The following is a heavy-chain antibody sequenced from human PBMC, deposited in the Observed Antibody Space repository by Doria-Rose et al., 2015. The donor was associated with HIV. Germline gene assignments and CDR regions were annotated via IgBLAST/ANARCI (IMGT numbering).Heavy chain of an antibody. CDR2: IIPILDIV. CDR3: ASQWERSSFDY. D-gene: IGHD1-26*01. CDR1: RGTISSYT. Sequence: PRSSVKVSCKASRGTISSYTISWVRQAPGQGLEWMGRIIPILDIVNYALRFQGRVTITADESTSTAYMELSSLRSEDTAIYYCASQWERSSFDYWCHGTLVTVSS. J-gene: IGHJ4*01. V-gene: IGHV1-69*02.